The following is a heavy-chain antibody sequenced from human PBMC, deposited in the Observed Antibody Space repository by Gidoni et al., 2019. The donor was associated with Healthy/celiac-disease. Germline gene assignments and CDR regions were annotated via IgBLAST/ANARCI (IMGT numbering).Heavy chain of an antibody. CDR3: AKRMSGYCSGGSCFSPFDY. CDR2: ISGSGGST. V-gene: IGHV3-23*01. D-gene: IGHD2-15*01. J-gene: IGHJ4*02. Sequence: EVQLLESGGGLVQPGGSLRLSCAASGFPFSSYAMSWVRQAPGKGLEWVSAISGSGGSTYYADSVKGRFTISRDNSKNTLYLQMNSLRAEDTAVYYCAKRMSGYCSGGSCFSPFDYWGQGTLVTVSS. CDR1: GFPFSSYA.